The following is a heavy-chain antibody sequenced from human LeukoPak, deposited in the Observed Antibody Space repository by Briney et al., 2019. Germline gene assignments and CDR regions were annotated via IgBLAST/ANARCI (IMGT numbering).Heavy chain of an antibody. CDR3: ARDSGPLDVAYCGGDCYSVGFFDY. CDR1: GGTFSSYA. D-gene: IGHD2-21*01. CDR2: IIPIFGTA. Sequence: SVKVSCKASGGTFSSYAISWVRQAPGQGLEWMGGIIPIFGTANYAQKFQGRVTITADESTSTAYMELSSLRSEDTAVYYCARDSGPLDVAYCGGDCYSVGFFDYWGQGTLVTASS. J-gene: IGHJ4*02. V-gene: IGHV1-69*13.